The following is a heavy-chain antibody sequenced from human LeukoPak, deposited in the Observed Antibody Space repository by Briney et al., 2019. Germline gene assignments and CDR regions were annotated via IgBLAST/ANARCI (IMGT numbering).Heavy chain of an antibody. CDR2: IYSSGST. CDR3: VREPGDY. Sequence: SETLSLTCAVYGGSFSGYYWSWIRQPAGKGLEWIGHIYSSGSTNYNPSLKSRVTMSVDTSKNQFSLRLSSVTAADTAVYYCVREPGDYWGQGTLVTVSS. CDR1: GGSFSGYY. J-gene: IGHJ4*02. V-gene: IGHV4-4*07.